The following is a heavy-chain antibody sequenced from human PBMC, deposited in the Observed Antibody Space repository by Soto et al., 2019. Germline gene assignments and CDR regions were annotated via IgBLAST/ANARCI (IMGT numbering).Heavy chain of an antibody. V-gene: IGHV4-34*01. CDR1: GGSFSDYY. Sequence: QVQLQQWGAGLLKPSETLSLTCAVYGGSFSDYYWSWIRQPPGKGLEWIGEINHSGFTNYNPSLKSRLTISVDTSKNQVSLELSSVTAADTAVYYCARDKRGTGWFDPWGQGTLVTVSS. CDR3: ARDKRGTGWFDP. CDR2: INHSGFT. J-gene: IGHJ5*02.